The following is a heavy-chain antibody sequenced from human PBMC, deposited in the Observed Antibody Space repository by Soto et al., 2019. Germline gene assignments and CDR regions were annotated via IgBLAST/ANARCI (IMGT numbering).Heavy chain of an antibody. V-gene: IGHV1-8*01. CDR3: ARVSSYNWNPNLDY. CDR2: MNPGSGDT. Sequence: ASVKVSCKASGYSFTNNDVSWVRQATGQGLEWMGWMNPGSGDTGYAQKFQGRVTMARDTSISTAYMELSRLRSDDTAVYYCARVSSYNWNPNLDYWCHETLVTVSS. D-gene: IGHD1-20*01. CDR1: GYSFTNND. J-gene: IGHJ4*01.